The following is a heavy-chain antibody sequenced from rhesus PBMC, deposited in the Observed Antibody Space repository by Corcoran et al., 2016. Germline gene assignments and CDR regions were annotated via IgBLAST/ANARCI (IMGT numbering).Heavy chain of an antibody. CDR1: GASISSHW. Sequence: VQLQESGPGLVKPSETLSLTCPVSGASISSHWWSWIRQPPGQGLEWIGEINGNSGSTNYNPSLKSRVTISKDASKNQFSLKLSSVTAADTAVYYCARDPDNIHDAFDFWGQGLRVTVSS. CDR3: ARDPDNIHDAFDF. CDR2: INGNSGST. D-gene: IGHD2-15*01. J-gene: IGHJ3*01. V-gene: IGHV4-80*01.